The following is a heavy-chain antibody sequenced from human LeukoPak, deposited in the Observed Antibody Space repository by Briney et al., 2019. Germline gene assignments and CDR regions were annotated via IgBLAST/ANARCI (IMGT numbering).Heavy chain of an antibody. D-gene: IGHD3-10*01. Sequence: PSETLSLTCTVSGGSISSGSYYWSWIRQPAGKGLEWIGRIYTSGSTNYNPSLKSRVTISVDTSKNQFSLKLSSVTAADTAVYYCARATGWFGEVHIDYWGQGTLVTVSS. V-gene: IGHV4-61*02. CDR2: IYTSGST. J-gene: IGHJ4*02. CDR3: ARATGWFGEVHIDY. CDR1: GGSISSGSYY.